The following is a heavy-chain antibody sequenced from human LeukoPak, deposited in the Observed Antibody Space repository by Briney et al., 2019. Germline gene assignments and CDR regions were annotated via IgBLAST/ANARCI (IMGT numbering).Heavy chain of an antibody. V-gene: IGHV1-69*13. Sequence: ASVKVSCKASGGTFSSYAISWVRQAPGQGLEWMGGIIPIFGTANYAQKFQGRVTITADESTSTAYMELSSLRSEDTAVYYCARVRDIVVVPAAPRPYYYYYGMNVWGQGTTVTVPS. CDR2: IIPIFGTA. J-gene: IGHJ6*02. CDR1: GGTFSSYA. D-gene: IGHD2-2*01. CDR3: ARVRDIVVVPAAPRPYYYYYGMNV.